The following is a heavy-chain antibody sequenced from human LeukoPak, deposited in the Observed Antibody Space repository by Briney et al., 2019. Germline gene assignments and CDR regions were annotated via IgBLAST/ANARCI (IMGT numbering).Heavy chain of an antibody. CDR1: GGSISSNY. CDR2: IYTSGST. J-gene: IGHJ4*02. D-gene: IGHD1-20*01. V-gene: IGHV4-4*07. Sequence: PSETLSLTCTVSGGSISSNYWSWIRQPAGKGLEWIGRIYTSGSTNYNPSLKSRVTMSVDTSKNQFYLKLISVTAADTAVYYCARGTGYNWNERFDYWGQGTLVTVSS. CDR3: ARGTGYNWNERFDY.